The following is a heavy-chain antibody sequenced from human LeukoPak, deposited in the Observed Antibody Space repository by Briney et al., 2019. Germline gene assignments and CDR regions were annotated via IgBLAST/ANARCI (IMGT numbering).Heavy chain of an antibody. J-gene: IGHJ4*02. CDR1: GFTFSTYW. V-gene: IGHV3-7*03. CDR2: IKEDGSEK. CDR3: AREAWIAATNY. Sequence: PGGSLRLSCAASGFTFSTYWMSWVRQAPGKGLEWVADIKEDGSEKYYVDSVKGRFTISRDNAKNSLYLQMNSLRAEDTAVYYCAREAWIAATNYWGQGTLDTVSS. D-gene: IGHD2-15*01.